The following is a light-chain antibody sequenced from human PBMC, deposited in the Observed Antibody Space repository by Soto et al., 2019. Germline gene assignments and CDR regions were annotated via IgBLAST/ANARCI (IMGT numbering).Light chain of an antibody. CDR1: QSVSDSY. CDR2: GAS. CDR3: QQYDRSPWT. V-gene: IGKV3-20*01. J-gene: IGKJ1*01. Sequence: EIVVTQSPGTLSLSPGERATLSCRASQSVSDSYLAWYQQKPGQAPRLLIYGASSRATGIPDRFSGTGSGTDFTLTISRLEPEDFAVYYCQQYDRSPWTFGQGTKVDSK.